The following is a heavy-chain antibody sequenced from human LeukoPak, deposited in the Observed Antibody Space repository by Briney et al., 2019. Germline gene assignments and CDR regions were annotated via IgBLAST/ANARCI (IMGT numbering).Heavy chain of an antibody. CDR3: ARDMRAVTTHGAVGPQTPGYYYYGMDV. D-gene: IGHD4-17*01. Sequence: SETLSLTCTVSGGSISSYYWSWIRQPPGKGLEWIGYIYYSGSTNYNPSLKSRVTISVDTSKNQFSLKLSSVTAADTAVYYCARDMRAVTTHGAVGPQTPGYYYYGMDVWGQGTTVTVSS. CDR1: GGSISSYY. J-gene: IGHJ6*02. V-gene: IGHV4-59*01. CDR2: IYYSGST.